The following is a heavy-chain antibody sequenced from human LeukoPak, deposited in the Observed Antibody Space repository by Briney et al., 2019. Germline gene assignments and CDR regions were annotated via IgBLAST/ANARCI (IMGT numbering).Heavy chain of an antibody. CDR2: IYNSGTT. CDR3: ARDPNSNYFDY. V-gene: IGHV4-4*07. D-gene: IGHD4/OR15-4a*01. CDR1: GGSISNYY. Sequence: PSETLSLTCTVSGGSISNYYWSWIRQPAGKGLEWLGRIYNSGTTNYNPSLKSRVTMSLDTSKNQFSLNLTSVTAADTAVYYCARDPNSNYFDYWGQGTLVTVSS. J-gene: IGHJ4*02.